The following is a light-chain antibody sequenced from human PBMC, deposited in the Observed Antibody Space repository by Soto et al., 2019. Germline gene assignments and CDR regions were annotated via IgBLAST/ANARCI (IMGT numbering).Light chain of an antibody. Sequence: DIQMTQSPSTLSGSGGDRVTITCGASQTIRSWLAWYQQKPGKAHKLLIYTASALQSGVPSRFSGSGSGTAFTLTISSLQPEDFATYYCQQTYSTPYTFGQGTKVDI. V-gene: IGKV1-39*01. CDR3: QQTYSTPYT. J-gene: IGKJ2*01. CDR1: QTIRSW. CDR2: TAS.